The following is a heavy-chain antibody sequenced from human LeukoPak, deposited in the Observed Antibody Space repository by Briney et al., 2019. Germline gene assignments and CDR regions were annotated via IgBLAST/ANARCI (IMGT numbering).Heavy chain of an antibody. CDR1: GGSISSHY. J-gene: IGHJ6*03. CDR3: AREATMVRGVIITHYMDV. D-gene: IGHD3-10*01. V-gene: IGHV4-59*11. Sequence: PSEALSLTCTVSGGSISSHYWSWIRQPPGKGLEWIGYIYYSGSTNYNPSLKSRVTISVDTSKNQFSLKLSSVTAADTAVYYCAREATMVRGVIITHYMDVWGKGTTVTVSS. CDR2: IYYSGST.